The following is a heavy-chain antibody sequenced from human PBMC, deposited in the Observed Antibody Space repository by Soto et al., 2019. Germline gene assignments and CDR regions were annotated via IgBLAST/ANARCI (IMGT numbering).Heavy chain of an antibody. CDR2: FGGSGGT. V-gene: IGHV3-23*01. CDR1: GFIFSNYV. Sequence: EVQVLESGGGLVQPGGSLRLSCVGSGFIFSNYVMAWVRQAPGKGLEWVSGFGGSGGTYYADSVKGRYTISRDNSKNTLYLQMNSLRVEDTAVYYCAKSQSSLYYMDVWGKGTAVTVSS. CDR3: AKSQSSLYYMDV. J-gene: IGHJ6*03.